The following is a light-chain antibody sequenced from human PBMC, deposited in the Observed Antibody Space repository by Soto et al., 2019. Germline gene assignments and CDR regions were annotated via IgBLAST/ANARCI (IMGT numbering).Light chain of an antibody. CDR3: QQYGSSPPIT. CDR2: GAS. CDR1: QSVSTSY. J-gene: IGKJ5*01. V-gene: IGKV3-20*01. Sequence: VMTQTPLSLSVAPGQPASLSCRASQSVSTSYFAWYQQKPGQAPRLLIYGASSRATGIPDRFSGSGSGTDFTLTISRLEPEDFAVYYCQQYGSSPPITFGQGTRLEIK.